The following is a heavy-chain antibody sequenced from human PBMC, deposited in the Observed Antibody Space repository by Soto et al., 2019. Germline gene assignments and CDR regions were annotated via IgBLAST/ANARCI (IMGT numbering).Heavy chain of an antibody. V-gene: IGHV1-18*01. J-gene: IGHJ4*02. CDR2: IGAYSGNT. CDR3: ARGFLEWLSPSFDY. D-gene: IGHD3-3*01. Sequence: ASVKVSCKASGCTFTSYGISWVRQAPGQGPEWMGWIGAYSGNTNYAQKLQGRVTMTTDTSTSTAYMELRSLRSDDTAVYYCARGFLEWLSPSFDYWGQGTLVTVSS. CDR1: GCTFTSYG.